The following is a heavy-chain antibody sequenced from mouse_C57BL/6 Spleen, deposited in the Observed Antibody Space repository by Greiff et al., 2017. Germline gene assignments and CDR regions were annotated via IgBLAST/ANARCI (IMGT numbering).Heavy chain of an antibody. CDR1: GYSITSGYY. D-gene: IGHD1-1*01. V-gene: IGHV3-6*01. CDR2: ISYDGSN. Sequence: VQLQQSGPGLVKPSQSLSLTCSVTGYSITSGYYWNWIRQFPGNKLEWMGYISYDGSNNYNPSLKNRISITRDTSKNQFFLKLNSVTTEDTATYYCARGATVVERVFDYWGQGTTLTVSS. J-gene: IGHJ2*01. CDR3: ARGATVVERVFDY.